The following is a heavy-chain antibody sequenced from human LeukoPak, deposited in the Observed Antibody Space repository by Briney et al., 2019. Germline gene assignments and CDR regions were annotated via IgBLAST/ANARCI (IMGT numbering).Heavy chain of an antibody. D-gene: IGHD3-22*01. CDR3: AKDGGYDSSGYYSNGMDV. V-gene: IGHV3-30-3*01. CDR1: GFTFSSYA. CDR2: ISYDGSNK. Sequence: GGSLRLSCAASGFTFSSYAMHWVRQAPGKGLEWVAVISYDGSNKYYADSVKGRFTISRDNSKNTLYLQMNSLRAEDTAVYYCAKDGGYDSSGYYSNGMDVWGQGTTVTVSS. J-gene: IGHJ6*02.